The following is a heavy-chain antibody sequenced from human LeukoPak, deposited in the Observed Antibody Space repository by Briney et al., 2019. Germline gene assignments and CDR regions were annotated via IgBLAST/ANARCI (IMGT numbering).Heavy chain of an antibody. CDR2: ILNDGSQE. CDR3: ARDDALGDNALDI. V-gene: IGHV3-33*01. D-gene: IGHD3-16*01. J-gene: IGHJ3*02. Sequence: PGRSLRLSCAASGFTFSSYGMHWVRQAPGKGLEWVAVILNDGSQEKYADSVKGRFTISRDNSKNTLFLQMNSLRAEDTAVYCCARDDALGDNALDIWGQGTMVTVSS. CDR1: GFTFSSYG.